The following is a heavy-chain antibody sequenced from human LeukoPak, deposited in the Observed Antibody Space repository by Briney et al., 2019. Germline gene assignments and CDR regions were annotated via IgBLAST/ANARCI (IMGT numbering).Heavy chain of an antibody. CDR2: IRYVGINK. D-gene: IGHD3-16*02. Sequence: GSLRLSCAASGFTFSTYGMHWVRQAPGKGLEWVSFIRYVGINKYYADSVKGRFTISRDNSKNTLYLQMNSLRPEDTALYYCARYDVWGSYRAFDYWGQGTLVTVSS. CDR1: GFTFSTYG. CDR3: ARYDVWGSYRAFDY. V-gene: IGHV3-30*02. J-gene: IGHJ4*02.